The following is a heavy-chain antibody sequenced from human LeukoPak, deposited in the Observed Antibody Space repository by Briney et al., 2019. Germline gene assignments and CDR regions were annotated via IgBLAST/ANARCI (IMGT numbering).Heavy chain of an antibody. CDR3: ARSFGTTVTTGYYYYMDV. CDR2: INHSGST. CDR1: GGSFNGYY. Sequence: SETLSLTCAVYGGSFNGYYWSWIRQPPGKGLEWIGEINHSGSTNYNPSLKSRVTISADTSKNQFSLKLSSVTAADTAVYYCARSFGTTVTTGYYYYMDVWGKGTTVTVSS. D-gene: IGHD4-17*01. J-gene: IGHJ6*03. V-gene: IGHV4-34*01.